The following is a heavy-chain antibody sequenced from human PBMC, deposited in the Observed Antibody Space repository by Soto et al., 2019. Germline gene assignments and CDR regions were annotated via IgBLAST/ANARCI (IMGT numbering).Heavy chain of an antibody. CDR1: GYTFTSYA. V-gene: IGHV1-3*05. J-gene: IGHJ5*02. D-gene: IGHD3-22*01. CDR2: INAGNGNT. Sequence: QVQLVQSGAEEKKPGASVKVSCKASGYTFTSYAMHWVRQAPGQGLEWMGWINAGNGNTKYSQKFQGRVTITRDTSASTAYMELSSLRSEDTGVYYCARDRAGSSGYLNWFDPWGQGTLVTVSS. CDR3: ARDRAGSSGYLNWFDP.